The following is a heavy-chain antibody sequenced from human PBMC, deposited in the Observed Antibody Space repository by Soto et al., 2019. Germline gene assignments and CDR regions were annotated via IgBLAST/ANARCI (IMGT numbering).Heavy chain of an antibody. Sequence: SETLSLTCTVSGGSISSSSYYWGWIRQPPGKGLEWIGSIYYSGSTYYNPSLKSRVTISVDTSKNQFSLKLSSVTAADTAVYYCARHRVWEQTAAGGGYDKSDWFDPWGQGTLVTVSS. CDR2: IYYSGST. D-gene: IGHD5-12*01. V-gene: IGHV4-39*01. J-gene: IGHJ5*02. CDR3: ARHRVWEQTAAGGGYDKSDWFDP. CDR1: GGSISSSSYY.